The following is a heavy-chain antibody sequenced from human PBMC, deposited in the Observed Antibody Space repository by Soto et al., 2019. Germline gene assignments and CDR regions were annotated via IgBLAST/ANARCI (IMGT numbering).Heavy chain of an antibody. CDR2: ISSTTNYI. V-gene: IGHV3-21*01. CDR1: GFTFTRYS. Sequence: PGGSLRLSCAASGFTFTRYSMNWVRQAPGKGLEWVSSISSTTNYIYYADSMKGRFTVSRDSAKNSVYLEMNSLSAEDTAVYYCARESEDPTSNFDYWGQGTLVTVSS. J-gene: IGHJ4*02. CDR3: ARESEDPTSNFDY.